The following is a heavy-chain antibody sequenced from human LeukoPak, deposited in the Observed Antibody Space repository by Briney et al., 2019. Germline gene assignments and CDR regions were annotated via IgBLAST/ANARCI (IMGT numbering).Heavy chain of an antibody. D-gene: IGHD2-15*01. CDR3: ARVAATFHFDY. CDR1: GGSISSSNW. CDR2: IYHSGST. V-gene: IGHV4-4*02. J-gene: IGHJ4*02. Sequence: SETPSLTCAVSGGSISSSNWWSWVRQPPGKGLEWIGEIYHSGSTNYNPSLKSRVTISVDTSKNQFSLKLSSVTAADTAVYYCARVAATFHFDYWGQGTLVTVSS.